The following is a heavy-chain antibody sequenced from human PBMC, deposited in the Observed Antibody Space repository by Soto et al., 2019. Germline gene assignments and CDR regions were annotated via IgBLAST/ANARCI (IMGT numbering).Heavy chain of an antibody. Sequence: QVQLVESGGGVVQPGRSLRLSCAASGFTFSSYGMHWVRQAPGKGLEWVAVIWYDGSNKYYADSVKGRFTISRDNSKNTLYLQMNSLRAEDTAVYYCARDIVVVPAARDYGMDVWGQGTTVTVSS. CDR3: ARDIVVVPAARDYGMDV. J-gene: IGHJ6*02. CDR2: IWYDGSNK. CDR1: GFTFSSYG. D-gene: IGHD2-2*01. V-gene: IGHV3-33*01.